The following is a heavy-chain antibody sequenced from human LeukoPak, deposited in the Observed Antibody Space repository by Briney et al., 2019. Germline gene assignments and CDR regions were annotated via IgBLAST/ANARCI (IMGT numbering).Heavy chain of an antibody. J-gene: IGHJ5*02. CDR2: IYYSGST. D-gene: IGHD3-10*01. Sequence: SETLSLTCTVSGGSISSSSYYWGWIRQPPGKGLEWIGSIYYSGSTYYNPSLKSRVTISVDTSKNQFSLKLSSVTAADTAVYYCARHEGLYYYGSGRCNWFDPWGQGTLVTVFS. CDR1: GGSISSSSYY. V-gene: IGHV4-39*01. CDR3: ARHEGLYYYGSGRCNWFDP.